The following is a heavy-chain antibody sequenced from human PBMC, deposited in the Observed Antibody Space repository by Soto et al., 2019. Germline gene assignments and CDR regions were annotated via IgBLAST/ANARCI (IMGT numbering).Heavy chain of an antibody. CDR1: GGSISSSSYY. V-gene: IGHV4-39*01. J-gene: IGHJ4*02. CDR3: ARQQRDGYNKRGAFDY. Sequence: SETLSLTCTVSGGSISSSSYYWGWIRQPPGKGLEWIGSIYYSGSTYYNPSLKSQVTISVDTSKNQFSLKLSSVTAADTAVYYCARQQRDGYNKRGAFDYWGQGTLVTVSS. CDR2: IYYSGST. D-gene: IGHD5-12*01.